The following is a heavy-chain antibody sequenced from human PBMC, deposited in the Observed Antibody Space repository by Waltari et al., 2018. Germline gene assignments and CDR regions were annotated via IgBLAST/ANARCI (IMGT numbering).Heavy chain of an antibody. CDR1: GYTFTSYA. J-gene: IGHJ6*02. V-gene: IGHV1-3*01. CDR2: INAGNGNT. Sequence: QVQLVQSGAEVKKPGASVKVSCKASGYTFTSYAMHWVRQAPGQRLEWMGWINAGNGNTKYSQKFQGRVTITRDTSASTAYMELSSLRSEDTAVYYCARATPSGYDYHYYYGMDVWGQGTTVTVSS. CDR3: ARATPSGYDYHYYYGMDV. D-gene: IGHD5-12*01.